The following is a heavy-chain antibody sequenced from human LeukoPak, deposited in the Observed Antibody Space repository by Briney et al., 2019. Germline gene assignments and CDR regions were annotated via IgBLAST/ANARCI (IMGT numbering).Heavy chain of an antibody. CDR1: GYSISSGYY. J-gene: IGHJ4*02. Sequence: PSETLSLTCTVSGYSISSGYYWGWIRQPPGKGLEWIRSIYHSGSTYYNLSLKSRVTISVDTSKNQFSLKLSSVTAADTAVYYCARGRTRSYSSSFGYWGQGTLVTVSS. CDR2: IYHSGST. CDR3: ARGRTRSYSSSFGY. D-gene: IGHD6-13*01. V-gene: IGHV4-38-2*02.